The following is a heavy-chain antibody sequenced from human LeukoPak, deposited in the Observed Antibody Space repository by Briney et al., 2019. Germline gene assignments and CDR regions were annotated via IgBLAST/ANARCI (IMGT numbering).Heavy chain of an antibody. J-gene: IGHJ4*02. CDR1: GFTFSSYA. CDR2: ISGSGGST. CDR3: AKHMVRGVIKPLYFDY. Sequence: GGSLRLSCAASGFTFSSYAMSWVRQAPGKGLEWVSAISGSGGSTYYADSVKGRFTISRDNSKNTLYLQMNSLRAEDTAVYYCAKHMVRGVIKPLYFDYWGQGPLVTVSS. D-gene: IGHD3-10*01. V-gene: IGHV3-23*01.